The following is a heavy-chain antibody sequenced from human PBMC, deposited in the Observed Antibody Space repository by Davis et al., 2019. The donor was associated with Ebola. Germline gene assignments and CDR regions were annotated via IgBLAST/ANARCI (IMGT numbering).Heavy chain of an antibody. CDR2: LNPSGGGT. D-gene: IGHD5-18*01. Sequence: AASVKVSCKASGYTFTNYYIHWVRQAPGQGLEWMGHLNPSGGGTNYAQKFQGRVTITADKSTSTAYMEVSSLRSEDTAVYYCATVGPPDTAMASFDYWGQGTLVTVSS. J-gene: IGHJ4*02. CDR3: ATVGPPDTAMASFDY. V-gene: IGHV1-46*01. CDR1: GYTFTNYY.